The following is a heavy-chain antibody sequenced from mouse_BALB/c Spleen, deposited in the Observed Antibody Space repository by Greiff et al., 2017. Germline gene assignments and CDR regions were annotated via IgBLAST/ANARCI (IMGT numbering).Heavy chain of an antibody. J-gene: IGHJ4*01. D-gene: IGHD2-3*01. CDR1: GYAFTNYL. CDR2: INPGSGGT. Sequence: QVQLQQSGAELVRPGTSVKVSCKASGYAFTNYLIEWVKQRPGQGLEWIGVINPGSGGTNYNEKFKGKATLTADKSSSTAYMQLSSLTSDDSAVYFCARYDGYYYAMDYWGQGTSVTVSS. CDR3: ARYDGYYYAMDY. V-gene: IGHV1-54*01.